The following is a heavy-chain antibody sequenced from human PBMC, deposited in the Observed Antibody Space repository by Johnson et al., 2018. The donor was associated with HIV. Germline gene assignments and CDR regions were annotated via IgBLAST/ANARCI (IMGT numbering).Heavy chain of an antibody. Sequence: VQLVESGGGLVQRGGSLRLSCAASGVTFSSYAMSWVRQAPGKGLEWVSAISGSGGSTYYADSVKGRFTISRDNSGNTLYLQMDSLIVEDTAVYYCASTRLGAFDIWGQGTMVTVSS. J-gene: IGHJ3*02. D-gene: IGHD6-6*01. CDR2: ISGSGGST. CDR1: GVTFSSYA. V-gene: IGHV3-23*04. CDR3: ASTRLGAFDI.